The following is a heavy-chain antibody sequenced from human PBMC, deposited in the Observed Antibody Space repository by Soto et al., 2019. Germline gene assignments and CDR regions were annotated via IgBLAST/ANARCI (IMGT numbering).Heavy chain of an antibody. CDR1: GFSLSTGGVG. J-gene: IGHJ6*02. D-gene: IGHD2-15*01. CDR3: AYLPCSGGSCYWFSFSGMDV. Sequence: QITLKESGPTLVKPTQTLTLTCTSSGFSLSTGGVGVAGIRQPPGKALGWLALIYWDDDKRYRPSLESRLTITKDTSKNQVVLTMTNMDSVDTATYYCAYLPCSGGSCYWFSFSGMDVWGQGTTVTVSS. CDR2: IYWDDDK. V-gene: IGHV2-5*02.